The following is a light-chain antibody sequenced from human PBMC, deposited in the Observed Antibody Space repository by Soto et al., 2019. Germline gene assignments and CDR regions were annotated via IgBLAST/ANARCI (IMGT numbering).Light chain of an antibody. J-gene: IGKJ2*01. CDR2: DAS. V-gene: IGKV3-11*01. Sequence: EIVLTQSPATLSLSPGERATLSCRASQSVSSYLAWYQQKPGQAPRLLIYDASNRATGIPARFSGSGSWTDFTLTISSLEPEDFAVYDCQQRSNWLYTFGQGTKLEIK. CDR3: QQRSNWLYT. CDR1: QSVSSY.